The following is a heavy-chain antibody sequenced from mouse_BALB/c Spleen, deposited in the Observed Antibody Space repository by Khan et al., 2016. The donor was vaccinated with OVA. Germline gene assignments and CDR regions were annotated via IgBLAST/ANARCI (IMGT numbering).Heavy chain of an antibody. CDR1: GYSITSDYA. D-gene: IGHD1-1*01. Sequence: EVQLQQSGPGLVKPSQSLSLTCTVTGYSITSDYAWNWIRQFPGNKLEWMCFISYSGNTNYNPSLKSRISITRDTTKNQFFLQLNSVTIEDTATYYCARVYGGDFDYWGQGTTLTVSS. CDR2: ISYSGNT. J-gene: IGHJ2*01. CDR3: ARVYGGDFDY. V-gene: IGHV3-2*02.